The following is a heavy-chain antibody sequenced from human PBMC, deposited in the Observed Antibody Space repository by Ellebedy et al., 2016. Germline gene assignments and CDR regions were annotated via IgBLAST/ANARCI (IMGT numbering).Heavy chain of an antibody. CDR2: ISTYDGNT. J-gene: IGHJ5*02. V-gene: IGHV1-18*01. Sequence: ASVKVSCKASGYTFTSYGISWVRQAPGQGLEWMGWISTYDGNTNYAQNLQGRVTMTTDTSPGTVYMELRSLISDDTAVYYCAREGYDSSGYQSWFDPWGQGTLVTVSS. CDR1: GYTFTSYG. CDR3: AREGYDSSGYQSWFDP. D-gene: IGHD3-22*01.